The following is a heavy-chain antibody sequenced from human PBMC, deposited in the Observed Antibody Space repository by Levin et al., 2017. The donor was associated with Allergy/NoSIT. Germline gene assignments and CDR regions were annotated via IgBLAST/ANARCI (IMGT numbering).Heavy chain of an antibody. D-gene: IGHD5-18*01. CDR1: GYTFTNYG. CDR2: ITTYNGNI. V-gene: IGHV1-18*01. CDR3: ARGDTTLVTTSFDS. Sequence: PEASVKVSCKASGYTFTNYGITWVRQAPGQGLEWMGWITTYNGNINYGPKVQGRVTMTTDTSTSTAYMELRSLRSDDTAVYYCARGDTTLVTTSFDSWGQGTLVTVSS. J-gene: IGHJ4*02.